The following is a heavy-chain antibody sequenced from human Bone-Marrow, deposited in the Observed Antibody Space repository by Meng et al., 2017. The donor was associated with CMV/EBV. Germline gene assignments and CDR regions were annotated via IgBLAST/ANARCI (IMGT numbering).Heavy chain of an antibody. D-gene: IGHD6-19*01. CDR1: GFTFSNAW. V-gene: IGHV3-30-3*01. CDR2: ISYDGSNK. CDR3: ASSGWYSGGDY. Sequence: GGSLRLSCAASGFTFSNAWMSWVRQAPGKGLEWVAVISYDGSNKYYADSVKGRFTISRDNSKNTLYLQMNSLRAEDTAVYYCASSGWYSGGDYWGQGTLVTVSS. J-gene: IGHJ4*02.